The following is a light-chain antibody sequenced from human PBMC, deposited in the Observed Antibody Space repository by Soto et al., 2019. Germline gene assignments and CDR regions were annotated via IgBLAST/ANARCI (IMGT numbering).Light chain of an antibody. Sequence: EIVLTQSPATLSLSPGERATLSCRASQSLDNYLAWYQHKPGQAPRLLIYDASTRATDIPARFSGSGSGTDFTLTISSLEPEDLAVYYCQQRGHWPSFGGGTKVEIK. CDR1: QSLDNY. CDR3: QQRGHWPS. J-gene: IGKJ4*01. V-gene: IGKV3-11*01. CDR2: DAS.